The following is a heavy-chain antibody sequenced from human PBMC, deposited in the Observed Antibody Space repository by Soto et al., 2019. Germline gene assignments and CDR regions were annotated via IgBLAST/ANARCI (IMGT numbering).Heavy chain of an antibody. CDR2: IRSKAYGGTT. CDR1: GFTFGDYA. Sequence: GGSLRLSCTASGFTFGDYAMGWFRQAPGKGLEWVGFIRSKAYGGTTEYAASVKGRFTISRDDSKSIAYLQMNSLKTEDTAVYYCTSNTVTPVRNWFDPWGQGTLVTSPQ. V-gene: IGHV3-49*03. J-gene: IGHJ5*02. CDR3: TSNTVTPVRNWFDP. D-gene: IGHD4-17*01.